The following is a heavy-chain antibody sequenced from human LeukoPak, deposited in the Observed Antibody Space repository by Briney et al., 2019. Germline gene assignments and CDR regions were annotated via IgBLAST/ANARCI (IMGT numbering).Heavy chain of an antibody. Sequence: ASVKVSCKASGYTFTSYGISWVRQAPGQGLEWMGWISAYNDNTNYAQKLQGRVTMTTDTSTSTAYMEPRSLRSDDTAVYYCARDDPFVVVPAAIQTPAFDIWGQGTMVTVSS. D-gene: IGHD2-2*02. CDR3: ARDDPFVVVPAAIQTPAFDI. CDR2: ISAYNDNT. J-gene: IGHJ3*02. V-gene: IGHV1-18*04. CDR1: GYTFTSYG.